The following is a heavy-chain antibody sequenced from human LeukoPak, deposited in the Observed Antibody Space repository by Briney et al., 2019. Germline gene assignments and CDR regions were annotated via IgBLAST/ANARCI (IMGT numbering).Heavy chain of an antibody. D-gene: IGHD4-23*01. V-gene: IGHV3-30*03. CDR3: ARSVVTPSSWFDP. CDR2: ISWDGRNK. CDR1: GFTFSSFW. J-gene: IGHJ5*02. Sequence: PGGSLRLSCAASGFTFSSFWMSWVRQAPGKGLEWVASISWDGRNKRYADSVTGRFTISRDNSQNTLYLQMNSLRGEDTAIYYCARSVVTPSSWFDPWGQGTLVTVSS.